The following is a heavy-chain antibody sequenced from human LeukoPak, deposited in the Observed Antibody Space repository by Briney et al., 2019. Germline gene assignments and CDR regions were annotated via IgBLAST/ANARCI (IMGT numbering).Heavy chain of an antibody. Sequence: SVKVSCKTSGYTFINYGITWVRQAPGQGLEWMGGIIPIFGTANYAQKFQGRVTITTGESTSTTYMELSSLRSEDTAMYYCARDFGYYDSSGFRLTYEYFQYWGQGTLVTVSS. CDR2: IIPIFGTA. D-gene: IGHD3-22*01. J-gene: IGHJ1*01. CDR1: GYTFINYG. CDR3: ARDFGYYDSSGFRLTYEYFQY. V-gene: IGHV1-69*05.